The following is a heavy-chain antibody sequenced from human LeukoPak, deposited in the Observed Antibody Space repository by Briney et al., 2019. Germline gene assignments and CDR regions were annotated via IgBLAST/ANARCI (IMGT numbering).Heavy chain of an antibody. CDR2: ISAYNGNT. CDR3: ATGIAVAGEYDAFDI. V-gene: IGHV1-18*01. J-gene: IGHJ3*02. Sequence: ASVKLSCKASGYTFTSYGISWVRQAPGQGLERMGWISAYNGNTNYAQKLQGRVTMTTDTSTSTAYMELRSLRSDDTAVYYCATGIAVAGEYDAFDIWGQGTMVTVSS. CDR1: GYTFTSYG. D-gene: IGHD6-19*01.